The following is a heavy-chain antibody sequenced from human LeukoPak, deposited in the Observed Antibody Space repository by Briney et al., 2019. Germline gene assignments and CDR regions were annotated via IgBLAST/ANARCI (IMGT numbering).Heavy chain of an antibody. CDR2: IKQDGSEK. CDR3: ARGDCSSISCYHNWIDS. V-gene: IGHV3-7*01. Sequence: GGSLRLSCAASGFTFSSYWMSWVRQAPGKGLEWVANIKQDGSEKYYVDSVKGRFTISRDNAKNSLYLQMNSLRAEDTAVYYCARGDCSSISCYHNWIDSWGQGTLVTVSS. CDR1: GFTFSSYW. J-gene: IGHJ5*01. D-gene: IGHD2-2*01.